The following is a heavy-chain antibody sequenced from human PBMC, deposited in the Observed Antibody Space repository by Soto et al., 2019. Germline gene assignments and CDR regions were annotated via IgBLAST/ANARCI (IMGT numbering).Heavy chain of an antibody. D-gene: IGHD3-10*01. CDR3: ARAYGSGSYHLPAFAI. Sequence: SVKVSCKASGYTFTSYYMHWVRQAPGQGLEWMGIINPSGGSTSYAQKFQGRVTMTRDTSTSTVYMEMSSLRSEDAAVYYCARAYGSGSYHLPAFAIWGQGTMVTGSS. CDR2: INPSGGST. J-gene: IGHJ3*02. V-gene: IGHV1-46*01. CDR1: GYTFTSYY.